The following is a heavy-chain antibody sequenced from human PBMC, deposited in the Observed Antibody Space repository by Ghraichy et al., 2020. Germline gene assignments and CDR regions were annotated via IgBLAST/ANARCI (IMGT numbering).Heavy chain of an antibody. CDR3: ARATHFSGCTSTSCYVY. V-gene: IGHV1-18*01. D-gene: IGHD2-2*01. CDR1: GYTFTSFG. CDR2: ISTYNGRT. J-gene: IGHJ4*02. Sequence: ASVKVSCKASGYTFTSFGISWVRQAPGQGLEWMGWISTYNGRTNYAQNLQARVTMTTDTSTSTAYMELRSLRSDDTAVYYCARATHFSGCTSTSCYVYWGQGTLVTVSS.